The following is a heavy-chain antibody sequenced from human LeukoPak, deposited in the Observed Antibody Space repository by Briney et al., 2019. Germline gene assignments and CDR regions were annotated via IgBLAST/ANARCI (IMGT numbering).Heavy chain of an antibody. CDR2: MNPNSGNT. D-gene: IGHD6-13*01. CDR1: GYTFTSYD. CDR3: ARGLYSSWYGNWLDP. J-gene: IGHJ5*02. V-gene: IGHV1-8*01. Sequence: ASVKVSCKASGYTFTSYDINWVRQATVQGLEWMGWMNPNSGNTGYAQKFQGRVTMTRNTSISTAYMELCSLRSEDTAVYYCARGLYSSWYGNWLDPWGQGTLVTVSS.